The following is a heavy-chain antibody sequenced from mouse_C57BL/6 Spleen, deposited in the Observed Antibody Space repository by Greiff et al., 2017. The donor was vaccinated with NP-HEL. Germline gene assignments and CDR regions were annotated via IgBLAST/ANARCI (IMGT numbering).Heavy chain of an antibody. D-gene: IGHD1-1*01. Sequence: EVQLVESGGGLVKPGGSLKLSCAASGFTFSDYGMHWVRQAPEKGLEWVAYISSGSSTIYYADTVKGRFTIFRDNAKNTLFLQMTSLRSEDTAMYYCARGTPYGSSYQFAYWGQGTLVTVSA. V-gene: IGHV5-17*01. CDR3: ARGTPYGSSYQFAY. CDR1: GFTFSDYG. J-gene: IGHJ3*01. CDR2: ISSGSSTI.